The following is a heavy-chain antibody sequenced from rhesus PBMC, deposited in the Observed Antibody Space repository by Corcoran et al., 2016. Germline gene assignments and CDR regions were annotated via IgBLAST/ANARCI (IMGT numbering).Heavy chain of an antibody. D-gene: IGHD1-26*01. CDR3: ASRATGTTAGFDY. Sequence: QVQLPQWGEGLVKPSETLSLTCAVYGGSISGYYWSWIRQSPGKGLEWIGNMEGKSANTNYNPDLKKPVTISKDTPKNQFSLKRSSVTAAYTAVYYCASRATGTTAGFDYWGQGVLVTVSS. V-gene: IGHV4-73*01. CDR1: GGSISGYY. J-gene: IGHJ4*01. CDR2: MEGKSANT.